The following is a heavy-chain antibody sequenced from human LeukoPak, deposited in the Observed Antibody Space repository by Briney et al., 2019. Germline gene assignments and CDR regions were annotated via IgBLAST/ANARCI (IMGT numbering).Heavy chain of an antibody. CDR1: GSTFTTNA. Sequence: GGSRRPSCPASGSTFTTNAMGWVRPAPGKGLEWVASIIGRGGSTYYAGSVKGPSTTSTDNSKNPLYMQVNSLRAAATAVYNCAKVRTRYYYYGSRYYCVGLLWGQGTVVSVSS. J-gene: IGHJ4*02. CDR2: IIGRGGST. D-gene: IGHD3-22*01. V-gene: IGHV3-23*01. CDR3: AKVRTRYYYYGSRYYCVGLL.